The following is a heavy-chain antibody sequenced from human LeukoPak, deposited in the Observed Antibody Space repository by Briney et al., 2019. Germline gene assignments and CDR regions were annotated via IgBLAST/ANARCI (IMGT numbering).Heavy chain of an antibody. V-gene: IGHV1-18*04. CDR3: ARVPPSAHQMLSSDY. J-gene: IGHJ4*02. D-gene: IGHD2-2*01. Sequence: GASVMVSCKASGYTFTNYGISWVRQPPGQGLEWMAWISANNGETRYAQNLQGRVTMTTDTSTSTAYMELRSLRSDDTAVYYCARVPPSAHQMLSSDYWGQGTQVTVSS. CDR1: GYTFTNYG. CDR2: ISANNGET.